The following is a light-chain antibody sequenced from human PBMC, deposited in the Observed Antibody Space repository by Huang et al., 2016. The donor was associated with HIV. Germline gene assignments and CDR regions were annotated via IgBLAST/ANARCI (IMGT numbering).Light chain of an antibody. CDR1: QDIRND. Sequence: AIQMTQSPSFLSASVGDRVTITCRASQDIRNDLGWYQQRPGKPPKLLIYAASELHTRVPVRFSGSGSGTDFTLTISSLEPEDFATYYCLQDYNYPRTFGQGTKVQV. CDR3: LQDYNYPRT. J-gene: IGKJ1*01. CDR2: AAS. V-gene: IGKV1-6*01.